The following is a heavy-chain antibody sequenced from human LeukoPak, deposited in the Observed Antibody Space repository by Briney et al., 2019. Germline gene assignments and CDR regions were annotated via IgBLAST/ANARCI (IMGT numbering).Heavy chain of an antibody. D-gene: IGHD2-2*01. CDR3: ARAGRSRYCSSTSCLGYYYYYYMDV. V-gene: IGHV1-69*05. J-gene: IGHJ6*03. CDR1: GGTFSSYA. CDR2: IIPIFGTA. Sequence: GASVKVSCKASGGTFSSYAISWVRQAPGQGLEWMGGIIPIFGTANYAQKFQGRVTITTDESTSTAYMELSSLRSEDTAVYYCARAGRSRYCSSTSCLGYYYYYYMDVWGKGTRSPSP.